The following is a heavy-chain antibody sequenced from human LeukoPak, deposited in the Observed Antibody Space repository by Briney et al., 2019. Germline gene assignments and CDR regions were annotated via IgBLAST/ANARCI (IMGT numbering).Heavy chain of an antibody. Sequence: GGSLRLSCAVSGFTFNNYAMDWVRQAPGKGLERVSAVSANGGNTHYADSVRGRFTISRDNSKNTLYLQMNSLGVEDTAIYYCAKGYSSGWSEGFLDYWGQGTLVTVSS. CDR1: GFTFNNYA. CDR2: VSANGGNT. V-gene: IGHV3-23*01. D-gene: IGHD6-19*01. CDR3: AKGYSSGWSEGFLDY. J-gene: IGHJ4*02.